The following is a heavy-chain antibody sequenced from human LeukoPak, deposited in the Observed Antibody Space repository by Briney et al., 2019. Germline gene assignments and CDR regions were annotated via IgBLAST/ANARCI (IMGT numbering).Heavy chain of an antibody. CDR1: GFTFSSYS. Sequence: GGSLRLSCAASGFTFSSYSMIWVRQAPGKGLEWVSSISSSSSYIYYADSVKGRFTISRDNAKNSLYLQMNSLRAEDTAVYYCARDDGITIFGVVTVEYFQHWGQGTLVTVSS. CDR2: ISSSSSYI. CDR3: ARDDGITIFGVVTVEYFQH. D-gene: IGHD3-3*01. J-gene: IGHJ1*01. V-gene: IGHV3-21*01.